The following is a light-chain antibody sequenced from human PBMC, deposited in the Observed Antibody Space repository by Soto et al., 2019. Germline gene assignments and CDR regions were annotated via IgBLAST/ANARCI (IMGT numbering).Light chain of an antibody. CDR2: AAS. V-gene: IGKV1-39*01. CDR3: QQSYSTPLT. Sequence: DIQITQYPSSLSASVGDRFTITCRASQSISSYLNWYQQKPGKAPKLLIYAASSLQSGVPSRFSGSGSGTDFTLTISSMQPEDFANYYCQQSYSTPLTFGGGTKLDSK. J-gene: IGKJ4*01. CDR1: QSISSY.